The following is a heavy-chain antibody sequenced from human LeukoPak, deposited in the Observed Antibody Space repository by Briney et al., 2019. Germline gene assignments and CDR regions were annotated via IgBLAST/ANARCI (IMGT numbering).Heavy chain of an antibody. J-gene: IGHJ4*02. V-gene: IGHV3-11*06. D-gene: IGHD5-18*01. Sequence: GGSLRLSCAASGFTFSDYYLSWIRQAPGKGLEWVSYISSSTSYTNYADSVKGRFTISRDNAKNSLYLHMNSLRVEDTAVYYCARRGGSTAMGYYFDYWGQGTLVTVSS. CDR1: GFTFSDYY. CDR2: ISSSTSYT. CDR3: ARRGGSTAMGYYFDY.